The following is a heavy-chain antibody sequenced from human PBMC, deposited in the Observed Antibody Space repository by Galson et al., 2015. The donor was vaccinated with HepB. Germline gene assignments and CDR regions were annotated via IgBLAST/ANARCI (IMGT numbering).Heavy chain of an antibody. V-gene: IGHV3-48*01. J-gene: IGHJ6*03. CDR3: ARSYNYYYMDV. CDR2: ITGGSPTM. CDR1: GFTFSNFG. Sequence: SLRLSCAASGFTFSNFGMKWVRQAPGKGLEWLSYITGGSPTMYYADSVKGRFTIFRDSAKSSLYLQMNSLRAEDTAVYYCARSYNYYYMDVWGEGTTVTVSS. D-gene: IGHD3-16*01.